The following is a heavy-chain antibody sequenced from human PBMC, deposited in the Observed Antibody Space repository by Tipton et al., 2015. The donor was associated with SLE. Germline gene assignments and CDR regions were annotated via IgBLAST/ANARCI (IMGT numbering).Heavy chain of an antibody. J-gene: IGHJ4*02. Sequence: LRLSCTVSGGSFSSPYWSWVRQPPGKGLEWVGQIHSSGSTSYNPSLQSRVSISVDMSKNQVSLKLRSVTAADTALYYCARHFSGSYSFDYWGQGKLVTVSS. CDR2: IHSSGST. V-gene: IGHV4-59*08. D-gene: IGHD1-26*01. CDR3: ARHFSGSYSFDY. CDR1: GGSFSSPY.